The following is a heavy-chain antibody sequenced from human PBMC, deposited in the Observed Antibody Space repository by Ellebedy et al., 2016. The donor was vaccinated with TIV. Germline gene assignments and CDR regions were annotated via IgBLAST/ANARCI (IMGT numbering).Heavy chain of an antibody. CDR1: GFTFSDYG. CDR2: ISNDGRSK. V-gene: IGHV3-30*03. CDR3: TRGRVVIPGGQYNWFDP. J-gene: IGHJ5*02. D-gene: IGHD2-2*01. Sequence: PGGSLRLSCVASGFTFSDYGMHWVRQAPGKGLEWVAVISNDGRSKKHADSMKGRFTISRDNAKNSLYLQMNSLGAEDTAVYYCTRGRVVIPGGQYNWFDPWGQGTQVTVSS.